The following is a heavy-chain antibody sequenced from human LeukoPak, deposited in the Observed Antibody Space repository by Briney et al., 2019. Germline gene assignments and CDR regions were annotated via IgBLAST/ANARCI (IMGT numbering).Heavy chain of an antibody. V-gene: IGHV4-39*07. Sequence: PSETLSLTCTVSGGSISSSSYYWGWIRQPPGKGLEWIGSIYYSGSTYYNPSLKSRVTISVDTSKNQFSLKLSSVTAADTAVYYCARRVRGVIISGLGAFDIWGQGTMVTVSS. J-gene: IGHJ3*02. CDR2: IYYSGST. D-gene: IGHD3-10*02. CDR3: ARRVRGVIISGLGAFDI. CDR1: GGSISSSSYY.